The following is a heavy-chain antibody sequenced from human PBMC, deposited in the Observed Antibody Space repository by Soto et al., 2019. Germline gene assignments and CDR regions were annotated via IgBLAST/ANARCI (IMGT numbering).Heavy chain of an antibody. J-gene: IGHJ4*01. D-gene: IGHD5-18*01. Sequence: QEQLVESGGGVVQPGRSLRLSCVASGFTFSSYAMHWVRQAPGKGLEWVAIISFDGSNKYYADSVKGRFTISRDNSKNTLYLQMNSLRAEDTAVHYCARDRYTYGHIDYWGHGTLVTVSS. CDR1: GFTFSSYA. CDR3: ARDRYTYGHIDY. CDR2: ISFDGSNK. V-gene: IGHV3-30-3*01.